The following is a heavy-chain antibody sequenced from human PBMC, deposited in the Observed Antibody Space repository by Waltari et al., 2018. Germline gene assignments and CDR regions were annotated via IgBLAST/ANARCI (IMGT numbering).Heavy chain of an antibody. J-gene: IGHJ4*02. CDR1: GDSISPSTFH. V-gene: IGHV4-39*01. CDR3: VRQRSADFWSGYFDL. Sequence: QAQLQELGPGQVKPSETLSFRCAVSGDSISPSTFHWGWVRQPPGKGLEWVGSVYYNGYKFYNPSLKSRLTLSMDTSNNHFSLSLTSVTAADTAIYYCVRQRSADFWSGYFDLWGQGTLVTVSS. CDR2: VYYNGYK. D-gene: IGHD3-3*01.